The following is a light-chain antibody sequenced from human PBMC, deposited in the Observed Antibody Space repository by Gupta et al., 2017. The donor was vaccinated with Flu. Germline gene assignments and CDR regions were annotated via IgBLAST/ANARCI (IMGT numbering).Light chain of an antibody. CDR3: QRTDDAPWT. V-gene: IGKV1-39*01. CDR1: QNIAYF. Sequence: PSSLSASVGDRVTITCRASQNIAYFLNCYQQKPGKAPKLLIYVASSARSGVPSRFSGRASATDFTLTINSRQPEDFATYYCQRTDDAPWTFGQGTTVEMK. CDR2: VAS. J-gene: IGKJ1*01.